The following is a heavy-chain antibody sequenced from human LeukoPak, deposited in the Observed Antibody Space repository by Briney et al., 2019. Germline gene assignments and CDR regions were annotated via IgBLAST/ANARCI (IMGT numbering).Heavy chain of an antibody. CDR1: GFTFRGSA. CDR2: ISSDGSNK. Sequence: GGSLRLSCAGSGFTFRGSAMHWVRQAPGKGPEWVAVISSDGSNKYYADSVKGRFAISRDNSKNTLSLQMDSLRTEDTAVYYCDSGTYSRFDYWGQGTLVTVSS. J-gene: IGHJ4*02. D-gene: IGHD1-26*01. V-gene: IGHV3-30*09. CDR3: DSGTYSRFDY.